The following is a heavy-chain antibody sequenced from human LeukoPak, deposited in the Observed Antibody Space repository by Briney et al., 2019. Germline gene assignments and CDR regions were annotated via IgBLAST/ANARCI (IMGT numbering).Heavy chain of an antibody. CDR1: GYTFTSYD. Sequence: ASVKVSCKASGYTFTSYDINWVRRATGQGLEWMGIINPSGGSTSYAQKFQGRVTMTRDTSTSTVYMELSSLRSEDTAVYYCARDRELILTGYYSSSEFDYWGQGTLVTVSS. CDR2: INPSGGST. V-gene: IGHV1-46*01. D-gene: IGHD3-9*01. CDR3: ARDRELILTGYYSSSEFDY. J-gene: IGHJ4*02.